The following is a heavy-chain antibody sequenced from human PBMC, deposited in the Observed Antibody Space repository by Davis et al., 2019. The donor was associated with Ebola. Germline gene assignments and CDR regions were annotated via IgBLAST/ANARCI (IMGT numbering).Heavy chain of an antibody. CDR3: ARGGTDYSGSGNDYNSIDYFEY. CDR2: IRTYDGNT. J-gene: IGHJ4*02. V-gene: IGHV1-18*04. Sequence: ASVKVSCKASGYTFVNYGITWVRQAPGQGLEWLGWIRTYDGNTNYAQKLQDRVTMTTDTPTTTVFMELRNLRSDDTAVYWCARGGTDYSGSGNDYNSIDYFEYWGQGTLVTASS. CDR1: GYTFVNYG. D-gene: IGHD3-10*01.